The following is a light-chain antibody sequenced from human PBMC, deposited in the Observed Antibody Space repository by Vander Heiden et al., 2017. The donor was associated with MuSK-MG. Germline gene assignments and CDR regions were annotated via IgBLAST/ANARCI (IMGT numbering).Light chain of an antibody. CDR2: AAS. CDR1: QSISSY. CDR3: QQSDSTPRT. J-gene: IGKJ3*01. Sequence: DIQMTQSPSSLSASVGDRVTITCRASQSISSYLNWYQQKPGKAPKLLIYAASSLQSGVPSRFSGSGSGTDCTLTISRLQPEDVATYYGQQSDSTPRTFGHGTKVDIK. V-gene: IGKV1-39*01.